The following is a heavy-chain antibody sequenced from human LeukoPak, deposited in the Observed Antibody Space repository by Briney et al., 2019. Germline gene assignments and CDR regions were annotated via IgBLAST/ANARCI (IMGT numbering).Heavy chain of an antibody. D-gene: IGHD4-23*01. Sequence: GGSLRLSCAASGXSFSSTWMTWVRQAPGKGLERVANINKDGSEKYYVDSVKGRFTISRDNAKNSLYLQMNSLRAEDTAVYYCARDQGWQQFDYWGQGTLVTVSS. CDR1: GXSFSSTW. V-gene: IGHV3-7*05. J-gene: IGHJ4*02. CDR3: ARDQGWQQFDY. CDR2: INKDGSEK.